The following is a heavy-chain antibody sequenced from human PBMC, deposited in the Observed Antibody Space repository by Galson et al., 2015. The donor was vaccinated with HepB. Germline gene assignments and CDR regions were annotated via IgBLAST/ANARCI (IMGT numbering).Heavy chain of an antibody. J-gene: IGHJ3*02. V-gene: IGHV1-69*13. Sequence: SVKVSCKASGGTFSSYAISWVRQAPGQGLEWMGGIIPIFGTANYAQKFQGRVTITADESTSTAYMELSSLRSEDTAVYYCARESPRDGYNDYPIGAFDIWGQGTMVTVSS. D-gene: IGHD5-24*01. CDR1: GGTFSSYA. CDR2: IIPIFGTA. CDR3: ARESPRDGYNDYPIGAFDI.